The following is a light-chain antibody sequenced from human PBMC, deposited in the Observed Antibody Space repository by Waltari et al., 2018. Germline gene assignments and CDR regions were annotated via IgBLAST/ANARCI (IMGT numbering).Light chain of an antibody. CDR2: DVS. CDR3: SSYITTNTLEL. V-gene: IGLV2-14*03. CDR1: SRDVGSYKY. Sequence: QSALTQPASVSGSPGQSLTISCTGTSRDVGSYKYVSWYQQLPGKAPKIMIYDVSYRPSGVSNRFSGSKSGNTASLTISGLQAEDEADYYCSSYITTNTLELFGGGTSLTVL. J-gene: IGLJ2*01.